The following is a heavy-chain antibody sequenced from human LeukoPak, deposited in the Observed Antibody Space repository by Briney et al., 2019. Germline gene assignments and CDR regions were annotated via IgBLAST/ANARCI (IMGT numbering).Heavy chain of an antibody. Sequence: PGGSLRLSCAAAGFTFTSYAMSWVRQAPGKGLEWVSSISDSGDNTYYAGSVKGRFTISRDNSKNTLYLQMNSLRAEDTAVYYCAKDPMTTVTTVDSDWGQGALVTVSS. CDR1: GFTFTSYA. V-gene: IGHV3-23*01. CDR2: ISDSGDNT. J-gene: IGHJ4*02. CDR3: AKDPMTTVTTVDSD. D-gene: IGHD4-17*01.